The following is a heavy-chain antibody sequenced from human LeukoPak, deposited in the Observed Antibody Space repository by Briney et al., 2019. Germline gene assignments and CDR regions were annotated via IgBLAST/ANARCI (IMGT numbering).Heavy chain of an antibody. Sequence: GGSLRLSCAASGFTFSSYAMSWVRQAPGKGLEWVSAISGSGGSTYYADSVKGRFTISRDNAKNSLYLQMNSLRAEDTALYYCAKGPIIAAAALQEYYFDYWGQGTLVTVSS. V-gene: IGHV3-23*01. CDR3: AKGPIIAAAALQEYYFDY. J-gene: IGHJ4*02. D-gene: IGHD6-13*01. CDR2: ISGSGGST. CDR1: GFTFSSYA.